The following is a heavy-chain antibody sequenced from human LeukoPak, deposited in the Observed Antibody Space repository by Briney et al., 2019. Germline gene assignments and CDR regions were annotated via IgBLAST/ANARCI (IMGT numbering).Heavy chain of an antibody. Sequence: GESLKISCKGSGYTFTNYYIGGVRQMPGKGLEWMGIISPGDSEARYSPSFQGQVHISGGKSISTAYLRWSSLKASDSAIYYCARRYCSSTSCNPYFFDFWGQGTLVTVSS. D-gene: IGHD2-2*01. V-gene: IGHV5-51*01. CDR3: ARRYCSSTSCNPYFFDF. CDR2: ISPGDSEA. J-gene: IGHJ4*02. CDR1: GYTFTNYY.